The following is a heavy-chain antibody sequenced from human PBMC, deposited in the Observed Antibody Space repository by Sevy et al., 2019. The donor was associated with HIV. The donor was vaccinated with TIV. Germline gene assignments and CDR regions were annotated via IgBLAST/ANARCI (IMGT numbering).Heavy chain of an antibody. CDR1: GFPVSSNY. Sequence: GGSLRLSCAASGFPVSSNYMSWVRQAPGKGLEWVSVIYSDGSTYHADSVKGRFTISRDNSKNTLYLQMNSLRADDTAVYYCARDLQIAAAASDFEYWGQGTLVTVSS. CDR3: ARDLQIAAAASDFEY. V-gene: IGHV3-66*01. CDR2: IYSDGST. J-gene: IGHJ4*02. D-gene: IGHD6-13*01.